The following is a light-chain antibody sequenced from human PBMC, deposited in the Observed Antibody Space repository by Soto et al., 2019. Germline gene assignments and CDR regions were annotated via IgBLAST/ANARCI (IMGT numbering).Light chain of an antibody. CDR1: QSVSSSY. CDR2: GAS. CDR3: QQYGSSPIT. V-gene: IGKV3-20*01. Sequence: EIVLTQSPGTLSLSPGERATLSCRASQSVSSSYLAWYQQKPGQAPRLLIYGASSRATGIPDRFSGSGSGTDFTLTISRLEPEDFAVYYCQQYGSSPITLRQWTRLEI. J-gene: IGKJ5*01.